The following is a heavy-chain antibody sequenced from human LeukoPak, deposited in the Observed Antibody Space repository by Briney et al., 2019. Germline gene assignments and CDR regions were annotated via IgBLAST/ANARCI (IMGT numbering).Heavy chain of an antibody. D-gene: IGHD4-17*01. CDR3: AKSGLGDYAFDY. J-gene: IGHJ4*02. V-gene: IGHV3-23*01. CDR2: ISGSGGST. Sequence: GSLRFSCAASGFTFSSYGMSWVRQAPGKGLEWVSAISGSGGSTYYADSVKGRFTISRDNSKNTLYLQMNSLRAEDTAVYYCAKSGLGDYAFDYWGQGTLVTVSS. CDR1: GFTFSSYG.